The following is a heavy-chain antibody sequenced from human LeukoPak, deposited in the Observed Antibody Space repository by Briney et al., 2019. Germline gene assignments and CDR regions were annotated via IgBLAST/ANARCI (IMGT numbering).Heavy chain of an antibody. CDR3: ARGYWFDP. Sequence: SETLSLTCTVSGGSISSSSYYWSWIRQPAGKGLEWIGRIYTSGSTNYNPSLKSRVTISVDTSKNQFSLKLSSVTAADTAVYYCARGYWFDPWGQGTLVTVSS. CDR1: GGSISSSSYY. V-gene: IGHV4-61*02. J-gene: IGHJ5*02. CDR2: IYTSGST.